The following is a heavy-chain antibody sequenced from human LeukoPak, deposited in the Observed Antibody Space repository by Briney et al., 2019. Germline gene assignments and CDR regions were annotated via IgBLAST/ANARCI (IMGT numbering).Heavy chain of an antibody. V-gene: IGHV3-30*02. CDR1: GFTFSRYG. CDR3: PELGITMIGGV. J-gene: IGHJ6*04. CDR2: IRYDGSNK. D-gene: IGHD3-10*02. Sequence: GGSLSLSCAASGFTFSRYGMHWVRQAPGKGLEWVAFIRYDGSNKYYAGSVRGRFIIPRHNAKHSLYLHVNGLRAEDRAVYFWPELGITMIGGVGGKGTTLTISS.